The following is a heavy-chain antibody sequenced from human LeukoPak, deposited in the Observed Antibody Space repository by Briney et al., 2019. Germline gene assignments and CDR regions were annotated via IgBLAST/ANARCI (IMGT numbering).Heavy chain of an antibody. D-gene: IGHD1-26*01. CDR1: GFTFSSFA. CDR3: ARDFIVGATFDY. V-gene: IGHV3-23*01. CDR2: IRGGGGTT. Sequence: GGSLRLSCAASGFTFSSFAMSCGREGPGKGLWWVLGIRGGGGTTNYADSVKGRFTITKNNSKTTLYLQMTSLRAEDTAVYYCARDFIVGATFDYWGQGTLVAVSS. J-gene: IGHJ4*02.